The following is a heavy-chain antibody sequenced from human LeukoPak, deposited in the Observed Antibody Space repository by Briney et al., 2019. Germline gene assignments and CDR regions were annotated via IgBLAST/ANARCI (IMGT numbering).Heavy chain of an antibody. Sequence: ASVKVSCKASGGTFSSYAISWVRQAPGQGLEWMGGIIPIFGTANYAQKFQGRVTITADESTSTAYMELSSLRPEDTAVYYCATPRTCGGDCYVAFDIWGQGTMVTVSS. CDR1: GGTFSSYA. CDR3: ATPRTCGGDCYVAFDI. V-gene: IGHV1-69*13. CDR2: IIPIFGTA. D-gene: IGHD2-21*02. J-gene: IGHJ3*02.